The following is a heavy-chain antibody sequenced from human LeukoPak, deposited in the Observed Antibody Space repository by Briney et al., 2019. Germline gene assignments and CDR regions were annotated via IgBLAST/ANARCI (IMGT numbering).Heavy chain of an antibody. CDR1: GFTFSSYA. CDR3: ARGYPGGGYFDY. CDR2: ISYDGSNK. Sequence: PGRSLRLSCAASGFTFSSYAMHWVRQAPGRGLEWVAVISYDGSNKYYADSVKGRFTISRDNSKNTLYLQMNSLRAEDTAVYYCARGYPGGGYFDYWGQGTLVTVSS. V-gene: IGHV3-30*04. J-gene: IGHJ4*02. D-gene: IGHD3-16*01.